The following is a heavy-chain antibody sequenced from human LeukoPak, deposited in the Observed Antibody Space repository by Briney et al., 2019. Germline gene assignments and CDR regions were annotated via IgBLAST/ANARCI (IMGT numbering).Heavy chain of an antibody. CDR3: ARWSWGSYFLI. J-gene: IGHJ3*02. D-gene: IGHD1-26*01. Sequence: SEILSLTCTVSGYSISSGYFWGWIRQPPGKGLEWIGSFYHSGITYYNPSLKSRVTISVEMSKNQFSLKLSSVTAADTAVYYCARWSWGSYFLIWGQGTMVTVSS. CDR2: FYHSGIT. CDR1: GYSISSGYF. V-gene: IGHV4-38-2*02.